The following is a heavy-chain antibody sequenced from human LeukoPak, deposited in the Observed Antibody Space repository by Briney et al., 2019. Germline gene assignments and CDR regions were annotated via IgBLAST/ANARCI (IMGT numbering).Heavy chain of an antibody. CDR1: GFTFSIYA. J-gene: IGHJ6*03. V-gene: IGHV3-23*01. Sequence: QTGGSLRLSCAASGFTFSIYAMSWVRQAPGKGLEWVSAISGSGAGTYYADSVKGRFTISRDNSKNTLFLQMNSLRAEDTAVYYCTKGGAVSSKSITMIRGTRRYYYYMDVWGKGTTVTISS. CDR3: TKGGAVSSKSITMIRGTRRYYYYMDV. CDR2: ISGSGAGT. D-gene: IGHD3-10*01.